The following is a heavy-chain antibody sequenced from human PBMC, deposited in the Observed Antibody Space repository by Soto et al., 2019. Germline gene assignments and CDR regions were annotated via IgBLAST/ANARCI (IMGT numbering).Heavy chain of an antibody. J-gene: IGHJ4*02. CDR2: ISATGGGT. V-gene: IGHV3-23*01. CDR1: GCKFSNYA. D-gene: IGHD3-16*01. Sequence: GRLRLSCSASGCKFSNYAMSWVRQAPGKGLEWVSLISATGGGTYYADSVKGRFTISRDNSHNTLYLQVHSLTAEDTAVYYCAKDRRAGGNSAFYFDFWGPGAQVTVYS. CDR3: AKDRRAGGNSAFYFDF.